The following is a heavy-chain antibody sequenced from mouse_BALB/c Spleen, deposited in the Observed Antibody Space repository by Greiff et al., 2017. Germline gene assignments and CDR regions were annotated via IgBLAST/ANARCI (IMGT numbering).Heavy chain of an antibody. CDR3: ARYDYGSSFDY. CDR2: ISYSGST. J-gene: IGHJ2*01. V-gene: IGHV3-8*02. Sequence: EVQRVESGPSLVKPSQTLSLTCSVTGDSITSGYWNWIRKFPGNKLEYMGYISYSGSTYYNPSLTSRISITRDTSKNQYYLQLNSVTTEDTATYYCARYDYGSSFDYWGQGTTLTVSS. CDR1: GDSITSGY. D-gene: IGHD1-1*01.